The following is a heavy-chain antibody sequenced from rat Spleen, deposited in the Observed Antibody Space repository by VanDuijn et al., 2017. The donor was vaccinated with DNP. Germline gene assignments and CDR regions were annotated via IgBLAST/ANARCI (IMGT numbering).Heavy chain of an antibody. CDR2: ITSSGIT. V-gene: IGHV3-1*01. J-gene: IGHJ4*01. Sequence: EVQFQESGPGPVKPSKSLSLTCSVTDYSITSNYWGWFRTFPGNKMEWIGHITSSGITSYNPSLKSRISITRDTSKNQIFLQLNSVTIEDTATYYCARSRVYYGFAMDAWGQGTSVTVSS. CDR1: DYSITSNY. D-gene: IGHD1-6*01. CDR3: ARSRVYYGFAMDA.